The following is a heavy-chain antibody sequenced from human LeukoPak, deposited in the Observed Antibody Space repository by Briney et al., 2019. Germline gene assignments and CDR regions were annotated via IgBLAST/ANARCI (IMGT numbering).Heavy chain of an antibody. D-gene: IGHD3-10*01. CDR1: GGSISSGDYY. V-gene: IGHV4-30-4*01. J-gene: IGHJ3*02. CDR3: ARVGFAEATFAFDI. CDR2: IYYSGST. Sequence: SETLSLTCTVSGGSISSGDYYWSWIRQPPGKGLEWIGYIYYSGSTYYNPSLKSRVTISVDTSKNQFSLKLSSVTAAGTAVYYCARVGFAEATFAFDIWGQGTLVTVSS.